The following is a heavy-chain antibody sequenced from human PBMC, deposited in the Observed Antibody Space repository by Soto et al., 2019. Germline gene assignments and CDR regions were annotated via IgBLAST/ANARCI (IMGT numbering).Heavy chain of an antibody. D-gene: IGHD6-13*01. Sequence: GGSLRLSCAASGFTFSSYSMNWVRQAPGKGLEWVSSISSSSSYIYYADSVKGRFTISRDNAKNSLYLQMNSLRAEDTAVYYCARVGQQLVFWDAFDIWGQGTMVTVSS. CDR2: ISSSSSYI. CDR3: ARVGQQLVFWDAFDI. V-gene: IGHV3-21*01. CDR1: GFTFSSYS. J-gene: IGHJ3*02.